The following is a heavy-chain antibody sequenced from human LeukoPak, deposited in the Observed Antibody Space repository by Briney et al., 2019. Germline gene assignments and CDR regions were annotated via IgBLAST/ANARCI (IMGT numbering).Heavy chain of an antibody. V-gene: IGHV3-66*02. CDR3: ARVRAAGPNWFDP. J-gene: IGHJ5*02. CDR1: GFTVSSNY. Sequence: GGSLRLSCAASGFTVSSNYMSWVHQAPGKGLEWVSVIYSGGSTYYADSVKGRFTISRDNSKNTLYLQMNSLRAEDTAVYYCARVRAAGPNWFDPWGQGTLVTVSS. CDR2: IYSGGST. D-gene: IGHD6-13*01.